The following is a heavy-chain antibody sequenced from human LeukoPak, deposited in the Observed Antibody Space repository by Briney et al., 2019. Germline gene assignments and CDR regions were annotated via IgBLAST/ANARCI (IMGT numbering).Heavy chain of an antibody. V-gene: IGHV3-21*01. J-gene: IGHJ3*02. CDR3: ASLFHEYSSSWNAFDI. Sequence: GGSLRLSCAASGFTFSSYSMNWVRQAPGKGLEWVSSISSSSSYIYYADSVEGRFTISRDNAKNSLYLQMNSLRAEDTAVYYCASLFHEYSSSWNAFDIWGQGTVVTVSS. CDR2: ISSSSSYI. CDR1: GFTFSSYS. D-gene: IGHD6-13*01.